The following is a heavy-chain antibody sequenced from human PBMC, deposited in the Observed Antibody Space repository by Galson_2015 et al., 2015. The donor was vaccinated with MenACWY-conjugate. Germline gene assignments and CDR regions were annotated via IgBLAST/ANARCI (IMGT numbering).Heavy chain of an antibody. Sequence: SLRLPCAASGFRFSSYTLYWVRQAPGKGLEWVAVVSYDASSKYYRDSVQGRFTISRDNSKNTAFLQMNSLRPEDSAVYYCVRAEGWLRSAFDIWGQGTMVTVSS. CDR1: GFRFSSYT. V-gene: IGHV3-30*10. CDR2: VSYDASSK. J-gene: IGHJ3*02. D-gene: IGHD5-24*01. CDR3: VRAEGWLRSAFDI.